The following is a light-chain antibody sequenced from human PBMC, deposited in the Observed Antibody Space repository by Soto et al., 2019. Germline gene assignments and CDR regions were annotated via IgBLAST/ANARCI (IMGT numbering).Light chain of an antibody. CDR2: DVS. V-gene: IGLV2-14*01. CDR1: SSDVGGYNY. CDR3: SSYTSSSRVG. J-gene: IGLJ2*01. Sequence: QSALTQPASVSGSPGQSITISCTGTSSDVGGYNYVSWYQQHPGKAPKLMIYDVSNRPSGVSNRFSGSKSGNTASRTISGRQAEDEAEYYCSSYTSSSRVGFGGGTKVTVL.